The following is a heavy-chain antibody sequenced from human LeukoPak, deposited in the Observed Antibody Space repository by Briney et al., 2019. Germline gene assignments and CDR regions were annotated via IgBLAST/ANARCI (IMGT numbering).Heavy chain of an antibody. CDR3: TTDGPYYDYVWGSYRPITYFDY. CDR1: GFTFSNAW. J-gene: IGHJ4*02. D-gene: IGHD3-16*02. CDR2: IKSKTDGGTT. Sequence: PGGSLRLSCAASGFTFSNAWMSWVRQAPGKGLEWVGRIKSKTDGGTTDYAAPVKGRFTISRDDSKNTLYLQMNSLKTEDTAVYYCTTDGPYYDYVWGSYRPITYFDYWGQGTLVTVSS. V-gene: IGHV3-15*01.